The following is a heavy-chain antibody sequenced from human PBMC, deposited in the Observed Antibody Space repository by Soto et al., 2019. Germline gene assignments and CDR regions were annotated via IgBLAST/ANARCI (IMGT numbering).Heavy chain of an antibody. CDR3: ANDYYYDSSGYYYGGAFDI. D-gene: IGHD3-22*01. CDR1: GFTFSSYA. CDR2: ISGSGGST. J-gene: IGHJ3*02. V-gene: IGHV3-23*01. Sequence: EVQLLESGGGLVQPGGSLRLSCAASGFTFSSYAMSWVRQAPGKGLEWVSAISGSGGSTHYSDSGKGRFTISRDHSKNALYLLMNSLRAEDPAVYYCANDYYYDSSGYYYGGAFDICGQGTMGTVSS.